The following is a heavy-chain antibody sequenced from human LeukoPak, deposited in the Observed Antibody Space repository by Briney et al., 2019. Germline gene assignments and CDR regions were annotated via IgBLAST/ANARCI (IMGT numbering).Heavy chain of an antibody. D-gene: IGHD3-22*01. CDR1: GSTFSTHW. J-gene: IGHJ2*01. CDR2: INQAGTEK. CDR3: ARDPNYYDSSGYVYFDL. V-gene: IGHV3-7*01. Sequence: GGSLRLSCAASGSTFSTHWMTWVRQAPGKGLEWVANINQAGTEKYYVDSVKGRFTISRDNAKNSLSLQMNSLRAEDTAVYYCARDPNYYDSSGYVYFDLWGRGTLVTVSS.